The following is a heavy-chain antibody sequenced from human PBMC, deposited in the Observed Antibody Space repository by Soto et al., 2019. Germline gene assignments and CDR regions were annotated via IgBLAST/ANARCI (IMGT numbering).Heavy chain of an antibody. CDR3: ACNWGNSLRNWLAP. V-gene: IGHV1-69*13. CDR1: AGTFPDYA. CDR2: IIPVLATT. D-gene: IGHD7-27*01. Sequence: GASVKVSCKASAGTFPDYALSWVRQAPGQGLEWMGGIIPVLATTTYAQKFQGRVSISADESTSTAYIELSSLNSEDTAVYYCACNWGNSLRNWLAPWGQGTLVTVSS. J-gene: IGHJ5*02.